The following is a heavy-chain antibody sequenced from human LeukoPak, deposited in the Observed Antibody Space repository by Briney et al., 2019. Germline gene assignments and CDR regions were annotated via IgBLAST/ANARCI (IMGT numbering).Heavy chain of an antibody. CDR2: INPNSGGT. D-gene: IGHD2-2*02. Sequence: ASVKVSCKASGYTFTGYYMHWVRQAPGQGLEWMGWINPNSGGTNYAQKFQGRVTMTRDTSISTAYMELSRLRSDDTAVYYCAREDPTCSSTSCYTRWVDPWGQGTLVTVSP. CDR1: GYTFTGYY. CDR3: AREDPTCSSTSCYTRWVDP. J-gene: IGHJ5*02. V-gene: IGHV1-2*02.